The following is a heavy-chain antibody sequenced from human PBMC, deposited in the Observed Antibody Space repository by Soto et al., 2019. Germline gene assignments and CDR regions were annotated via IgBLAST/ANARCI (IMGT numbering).Heavy chain of an antibody. CDR2: ISGSGGST. D-gene: IGHD5-12*01. CDR1: GFTFSSYA. V-gene: IGHV3-64*04. CDR3: AKDLRRDGYNNGAFDI. J-gene: IGHJ3*02. Sequence: GGSLRLSCSASGFTFSSYAMHWVRQAPGKGLEYVSAISGSGGSTYYADSVKGRFTISRDNSKNTLYLQMNSLRAEDTAVYYCAKDLRRDGYNNGAFDIWGQGTMVTVSS.